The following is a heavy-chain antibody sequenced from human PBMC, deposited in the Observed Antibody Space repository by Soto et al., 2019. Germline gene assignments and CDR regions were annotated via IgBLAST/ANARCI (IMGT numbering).Heavy chain of an antibody. CDR1: GYSFTSYW. CDR3: ATDLECLYCKDYGLDV. J-gene: IGHJ6*02. V-gene: IGHV5-51*01. D-gene: IGHD3-3*01. CDR2: IYPGDSDT. Sequence: PGESLKISCKGSGYSFTSYWIGWVRQMPGKGLEWMGIIYPGDSDTRYSPSFQGQVTISADKSISTAYLQWSSLKASDTAVYFCATDLECLYCKDYGLDVWGQGTTVTVSS.